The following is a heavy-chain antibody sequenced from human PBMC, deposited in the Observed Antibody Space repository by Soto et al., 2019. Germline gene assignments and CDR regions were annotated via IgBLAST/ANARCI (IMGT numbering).Heavy chain of an antibody. J-gene: IGHJ5*02. CDR1: GGTFSSYA. V-gene: IGHV1-69*06. CDR2: IIPIFGTA. CDR3: ARDHYDFWSAYPGGHNWFDP. D-gene: IGHD3-3*01. Sequence: SVKVSCKASGGTFSSYAISWVRQAPGQGLEWMRGIIPIFGTANYAQKFQGRVTITADKSTSTAYMELSSLRSEDTAVYYCARDHYDFWSAYPGGHNWFDPWGQGTLVTVSS.